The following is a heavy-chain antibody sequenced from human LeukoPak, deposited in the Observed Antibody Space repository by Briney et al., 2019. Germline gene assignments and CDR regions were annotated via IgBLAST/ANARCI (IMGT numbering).Heavy chain of an antibody. D-gene: IGHD1-26*01. CDR2: ISSSSSYI. CDR1: GFTFSSYP. Sequence: PGGSLRLSCAASGFTFSSYPLNWVRQAPGKGLEWVSSISSSSSYIYYADSVKGRFTISRDNAKNSLYLQMNSLRAEDTAVYYCASSSGSYSPFAYWGQGTLVTVSS. V-gene: IGHV3-21*01. J-gene: IGHJ4*02. CDR3: ASSSGSYSPFAY.